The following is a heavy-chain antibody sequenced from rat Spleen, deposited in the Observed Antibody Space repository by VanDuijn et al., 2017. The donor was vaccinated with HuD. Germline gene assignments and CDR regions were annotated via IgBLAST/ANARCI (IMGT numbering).Heavy chain of an antibody. J-gene: IGHJ3*01. D-gene: IGHD1-11*01. CDR2: MWSDGDT. V-gene: IGHV2-32*01. CDR1: ALSLNKYH. Sequence: QVQLRESGPGLVQPSQTLSLTCTVSALSLNKYHLHWVRQPPGKGLAWMGVMWSDGDTSYNSALKSRLSISRDTSKNQVCLKMNSLQAEDTAIYFCTRTYGGYTSHWFAYWGQGTLVTVSS. CDR3: TRTYGGYTSHWFAY.